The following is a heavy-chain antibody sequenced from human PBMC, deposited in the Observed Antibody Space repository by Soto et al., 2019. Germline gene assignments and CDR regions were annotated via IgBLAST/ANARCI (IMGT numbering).Heavy chain of an antibody. CDR3: ARRLEMATIFYYGMDV. Sequence: GSLRLSCAASGFTFSSYEMNWVRQAPGKGLEWVSYISSSGSTIYYADSVKGRSTISRDNAKNSLYLQMNSLRAEDTAVYYCARRLEMATIFYYGMDVWGQGTTVTVSS. D-gene: IGHD5-12*01. CDR1: GFTFSSYE. J-gene: IGHJ6*02. CDR2: ISSSGSTI. V-gene: IGHV3-48*03.